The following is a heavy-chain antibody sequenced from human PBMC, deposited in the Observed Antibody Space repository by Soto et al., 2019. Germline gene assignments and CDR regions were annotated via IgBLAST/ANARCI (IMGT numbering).Heavy chain of an antibody. CDR3: TTERTMVRAVITAYYYYGMDV. D-gene: IGHD3-10*01. V-gene: IGHV3-15*01. Sequence: GGSLRLSCAASGFTFSNVWMSGVRQPPGKGLEWVGRVKSKTDGGTTDYAAPVKGRFTISRDDSKNTLYLQMNSLKTEDTAVYYCTTERTMVRAVITAYYYYGMDVWGQGTTVTVSS. CDR1: GFTFSNVW. CDR2: VKSKTDGGTT. J-gene: IGHJ6*02.